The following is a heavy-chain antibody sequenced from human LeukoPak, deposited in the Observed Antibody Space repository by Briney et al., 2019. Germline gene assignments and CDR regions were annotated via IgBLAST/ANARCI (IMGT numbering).Heavy chain of an antibody. CDR3: ARANPPWYYYDSSGYQTHHMDV. D-gene: IGHD3-22*01. J-gene: IGHJ6*03. CDR1: GYTFTGYY. CDR2: INPNSGDT. Sequence: GASVKVSCKASGYTFTGYYMHWVRQAPGQGLEWMGWINPNSGDTHYAQKFQGRVTMTRDTSISTAYMELSRLRSDDTAVYYCARANPPWYYYDSSGYQTHHMDVWGKGTTVTVSS. V-gene: IGHV1-2*02.